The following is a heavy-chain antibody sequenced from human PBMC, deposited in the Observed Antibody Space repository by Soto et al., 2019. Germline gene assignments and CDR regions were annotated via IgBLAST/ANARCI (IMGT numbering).Heavy chain of an antibody. Sequence: EVQLLESGGGLVQPGGSLRLSCAASGFTFSNYAMSWVRQAPGKGLEWVSAISPSGSSTYADSVKGRFLFYRDNSKNTLYLQMNRPRADDTAVYYCAKESITIFGVVMNYFDSWGQGTLVTVSS. D-gene: IGHD3-3*01. J-gene: IGHJ4*02. CDR3: AKESITIFGVVMNYFDS. CDR1: GFTFSNYA. V-gene: IGHV3-23*01. CDR2: ISPSGSST.